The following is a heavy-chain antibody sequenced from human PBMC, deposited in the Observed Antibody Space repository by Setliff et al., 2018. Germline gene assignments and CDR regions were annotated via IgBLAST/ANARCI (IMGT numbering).Heavy chain of an antibody. Sequence: VKVSCKASGYTFTSYDINWVRQATGQGLEWMGWMNPNSGNTGYAQKFQGRVTMTRNTSISTAYMDLSSLRFEDTAVYYCARAQSWSGGPYYFDNWGQGTLVTVS. J-gene: IGHJ4*02. V-gene: IGHV1-8*02. D-gene: IGHD3-3*01. CDR1: GYTFTSYD. CDR2: MNPNSGNT. CDR3: ARAQSWSGGPYYFDN.